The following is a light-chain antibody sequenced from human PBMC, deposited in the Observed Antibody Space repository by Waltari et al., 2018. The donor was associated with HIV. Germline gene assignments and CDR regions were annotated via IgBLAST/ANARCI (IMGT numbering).Light chain of an antibody. Sequence: QSALTQSASVSGSPGQSITISCTGTSSDVGTYSLVSWYQHHPGKAPKLMIYEGNKRPSGVSNRFSGSKSCNTASLTISGLQAEDEADYYCSSYTSFSTVLFGGGTKLTVL. CDR2: EGN. CDR3: SSYTSFSTVL. CDR1: SSDVGTYSL. V-gene: IGLV2-23*01. J-gene: IGLJ2*01.